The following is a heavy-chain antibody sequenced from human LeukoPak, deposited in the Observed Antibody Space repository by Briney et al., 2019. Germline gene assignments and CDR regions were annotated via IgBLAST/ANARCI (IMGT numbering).Heavy chain of an antibody. J-gene: IGHJ4*02. Sequence: PGGSLRLSCATSGFTFSNYGMHWVRQAPGEGLEWVAVVSYEAKSQYYADSVRGRFTISRDNSKNTLYLQMNSLRGEDAAVYYCAKEGTAQISTWYDYWGQGTLVTVSS. CDR2: VSYEAKSQ. V-gene: IGHV3-30*18. D-gene: IGHD6-13*01. CDR3: AKEGTAQISTWYDY. CDR1: GFTFSNYG.